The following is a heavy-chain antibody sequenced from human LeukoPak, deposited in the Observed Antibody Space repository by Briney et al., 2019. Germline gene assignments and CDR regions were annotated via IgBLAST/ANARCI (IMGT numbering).Heavy chain of an antibody. CDR1: GYTFMNYD. CDR2: MNPNSGNT. D-gene: IGHD2-8*01. Sequence: GASVKVSCKASGYTFMNYDINWVRQATGQGLEWMGWMNPNSGNTGYAQKFQGRVTITRNNSTGTAYVELSSLRSEDTAVYFCARGPPRSSQWYYFDFWGQGTLVTVSS. V-gene: IGHV1-8*03. CDR3: ARGPPRSSQWYYFDF. J-gene: IGHJ4*02.